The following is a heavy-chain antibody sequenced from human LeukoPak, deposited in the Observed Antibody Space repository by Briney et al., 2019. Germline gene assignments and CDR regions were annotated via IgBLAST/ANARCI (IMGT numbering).Heavy chain of an antibody. CDR2: IYYSGST. Sequence: PSETLSLTCTVSGGSISSSSYYWGWIRQPPGKGLEWIGSIYYSGSTYYNPSLKSRVTISVDTSKNQFSLKLSSVTAADTAVYYCARHHIVVVTAIFLGRLNWFDPWGQGALVTVSS. CDR3: ARHHIVVVTAIFLGRLNWFDP. CDR1: GGSISSSSYY. V-gene: IGHV4-39*01. D-gene: IGHD2-21*02. J-gene: IGHJ5*02.